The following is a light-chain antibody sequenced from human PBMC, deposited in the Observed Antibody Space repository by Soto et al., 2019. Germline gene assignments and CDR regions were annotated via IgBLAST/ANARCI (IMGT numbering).Light chain of an antibody. V-gene: IGKV3-20*01. J-gene: IGKJ1*01. CDR2: GAS. CDR1: QSVSSNY. Sequence: EVVLTQSPGTLSLSPGERATLSCRASQSVSSNYLAWYQQKPGQAPRLLIYGASSRATGIPDRFSGSGSGTDFTLTISRLEPEDFALYYCQQYGTSSTFGQGTKVEIK. CDR3: QQYGTSST.